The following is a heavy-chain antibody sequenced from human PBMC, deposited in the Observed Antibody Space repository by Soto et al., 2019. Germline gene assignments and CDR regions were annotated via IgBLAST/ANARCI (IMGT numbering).Heavy chain of an antibody. V-gene: IGHV1-3*01. D-gene: IGHD2-15*01. Sequence: FQLVQSGTEVKKPGASVKISCKASGYSFTSYGLHWVRQAPGQGLEWVGWLNPANGDTIYSPKLQGRVTITRDTSSSTAYMELSTLTFEDTSVYYCVRRQVSGSQIDWFDPWGQGTLVTVSS. CDR3: VRRQVSGSQIDWFDP. CDR2: LNPANGDT. J-gene: IGHJ5*02. CDR1: GYSFTSYG.